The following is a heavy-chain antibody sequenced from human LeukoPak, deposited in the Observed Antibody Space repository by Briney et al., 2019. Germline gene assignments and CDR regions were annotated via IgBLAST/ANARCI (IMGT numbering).Heavy chain of an antibody. CDR2: IYTSGST. CDR3: ARVLGGVITKSGYYYMDV. V-gene: IGHV4-4*07. CDR1: GGSISSYY. Sequence: SETLSLTCTVSGGSISSYYWSWIRQPAGKGLEWIGRIYTSGSTNYNPSLKSRVTMSVDTSKSQFSLKLSSVTAADTAVYYCARVLGGVITKSGYYYMDVWGKGTTVTVSS. D-gene: IGHD3-10*01. J-gene: IGHJ6*03.